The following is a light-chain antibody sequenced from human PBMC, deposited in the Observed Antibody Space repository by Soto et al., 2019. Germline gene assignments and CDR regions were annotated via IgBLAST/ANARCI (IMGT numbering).Light chain of an antibody. J-gene: IGKJ5*01. V-gene: IGKV3-20*01. CDR1: QSISSSY. CDR3: QQYGSSSWT. Sequence: EIVLTQSPGTLSLSPGKRATLSCRASQSISSSYLAWYQQRPGQAPRLLIYGASSRATGIPDRFSGSGSGTEFTLTISRLEPEDFAVYYCQQYGSSSWTFGQGTRLEIK. CDR2: GAS.